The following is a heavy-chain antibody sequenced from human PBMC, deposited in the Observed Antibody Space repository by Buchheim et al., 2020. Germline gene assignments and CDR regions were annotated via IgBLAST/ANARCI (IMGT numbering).Heavy chain of an antibody. V-gene: IGHV3-13*01. J-gene: IGHJ6*02. D-gene: IGHD6-13*01. CDR3: ARGAGYSSSWYRGAYYYYYGMDV. CDR2: IGTAGDT. CDR1: GFTFSSYD. Sequence: EVQLVESGGGLVQPGGSLRLSCAASGFTFSSYDMHWVRQATGKGLEWVSAIGTAGDTYYPGSVKGRFTISRENAKNSLYIQMNSLRAGDTAVYYCARGAGYSSSWYRGAYYYYYGMDVWGQGTT.